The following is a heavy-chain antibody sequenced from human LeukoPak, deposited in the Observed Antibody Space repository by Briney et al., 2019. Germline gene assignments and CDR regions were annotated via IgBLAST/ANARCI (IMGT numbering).Heavy chain of an antibody. CDR1: GFIFSSYG. CDR3: ARDQRIAETKRDAFDI. D-gene: IGHD6-13*01. CDR2: ISSSSSYI. V-gene: IGHV3-21*01. J-gene: IGHJ3*02. Sequence: PGGSLRLSCAASGFIFSSYGMHWVRQAPDKGLEWVSSISSSSSYIYYADSVKGRFTISRDNAKNSLYLQMNSLRAEDTAVYYCARDQRIAETKRDAFDIWGQGTMVTVSS.